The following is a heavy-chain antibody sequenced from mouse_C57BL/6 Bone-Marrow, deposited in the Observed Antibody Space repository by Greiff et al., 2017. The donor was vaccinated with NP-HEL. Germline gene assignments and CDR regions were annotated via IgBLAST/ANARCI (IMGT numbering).Heavy chain of an antibody. D-gene: IGHD2-4*01. CDR3: ASPYDYDVAWFAY. CDR2: ISRCGSYT. V-gene: IGHV5-6*01. J-gene: IGHJ3*01. Sequence: EVQRVESGGDLVKPGGSLKLSCAASGFTFSSYGMSWVRPTPDKRLEWVATISRCGSYTYYPDSVKGRIPISRDNAKNTLYLQMSSLKSEDTAMYYCASPYDYDVAWFAYWGQGTLVTVSA. CDR1: GFTFSSYG.